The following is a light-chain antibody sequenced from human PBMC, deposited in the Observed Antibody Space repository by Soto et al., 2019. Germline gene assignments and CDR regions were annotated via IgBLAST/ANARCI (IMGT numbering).Light chain of an antibody. J-gene: IGKJ4*01. CDR3: KLSYNXPPT. V-gene: IGKV1-39*01. CDR1: QSISTS. CDR2: DAS. Sequence: DIQMTQSPSSLSASVGDRVTITCRASQSISTSLNWYQQKPGKEPKLLIYDASSLQSGVTSRFSASGYGTDFTLTISSLHPEDFAAYYSKLSYNXPPTCGGGTQV.